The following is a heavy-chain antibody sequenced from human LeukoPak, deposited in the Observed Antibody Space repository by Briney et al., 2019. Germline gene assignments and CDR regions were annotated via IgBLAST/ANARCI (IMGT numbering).Heavy chain of an antibody. V-gene: IGHV3-11*06. CDR2: IDPSSTYI. CDR1: GFTFSEHY. J-gene: IGHJ4*02. Sequence: GGSLRLSCAASGFTFSEHYMSWIRQAPGKGLEWVSAIDPSSTYIYYADSVKGRFTISRDNAENSLYLQMNSLRVEDTAVYYCARAPTVLVGYCSSSSCQADYWGQGTLVTVSS. D-gene: IGHD2-2*01. CDR3: ARAPTVLVGYCSSSSCQADY.